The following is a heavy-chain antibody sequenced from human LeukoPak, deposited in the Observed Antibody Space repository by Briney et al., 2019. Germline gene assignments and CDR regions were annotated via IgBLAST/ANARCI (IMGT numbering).Heavy chain of an antibody. J-gene: IGHJ4*02. Sequence: SETLSLTCTVSGGSMSSYYWSWIRQPPGKGLEYIGYIYYTGSTYYNPSLKSRVTISVDTSKKQFSLRLSSQTAADTAVYYCARDATAGNFDYWGQGTLVTVSS. CDR3: ARDATAGNFDY. CDR1: GGSMSSYY. V-gene: IGHV4-59*01. CDR2: IYYTGST. D-gene: IGHD6-13*01.